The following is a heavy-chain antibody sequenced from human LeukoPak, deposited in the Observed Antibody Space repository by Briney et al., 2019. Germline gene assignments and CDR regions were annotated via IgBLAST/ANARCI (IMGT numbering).Heavy chain of an antibody. V-gene: IGHV3-23*01. CDR2: ISGSGGST. Sequence: QTGGSLRLSCAASGFTLRSYAMSWVRQAPGKGLEWVSAISGSGGSTYYADSVKGRFTISRDNSKNTLYLQMNSLRAEDTAVYYSFITMVPGRFDPWGQGTLVTVSS. J-gene: IGHJ5*02. CDR3: FITMVPGRFDP. D-gene: IGHD3-10*01. CDR1: GFTLRSYA.